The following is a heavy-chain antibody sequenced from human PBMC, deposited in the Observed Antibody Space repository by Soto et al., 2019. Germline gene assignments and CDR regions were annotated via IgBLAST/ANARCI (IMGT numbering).Heavy chain of an antibody. CDR2: ISYDGSNK. V-gene: IGHV3-30-3*01. D-gene: IGHD3-22*01. J-gene: IGHJ4*02. CDR1: GFTFSSYA. CDR3: ARGGAYYYDSSVSSPDY. Sequence: ESGGGVVQPGRSLRLSCAASGFTFSSYAMHWVRQAPGKGLEWVAVISYDGSNKYYADSVKGRFTISRDNSKNTLYLQMNSLRAEDTAVYYCARGGAYYYDSSVSSPDYWGQGTLVTVSS.